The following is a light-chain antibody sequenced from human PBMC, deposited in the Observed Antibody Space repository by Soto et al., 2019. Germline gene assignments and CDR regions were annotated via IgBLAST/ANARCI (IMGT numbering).Light chain of an antibody. CDR3: QQYNNWPGT. J-gene: IGKJ1*01. CDR1: KSVGSN. V-gene: IGKV3-15*01. Sequence: EIVLTQSPGTLSVSPGERATLSCGAIKSVGSNLAWNKQKPGQAPSLLFYGASTGATGIPARFSGSGSETEFTLSISSLQSEDFAVYYCQQYNNWPGTFGQGTKVEIK. CDR2: GAS.